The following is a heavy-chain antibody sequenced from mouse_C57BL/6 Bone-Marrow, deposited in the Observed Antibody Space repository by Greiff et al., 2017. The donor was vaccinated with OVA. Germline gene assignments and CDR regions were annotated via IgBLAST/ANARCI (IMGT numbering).Heavy chain of an antibody. J-gene: IGHJ1*03. CDR3: GKRRPSYCGHPHWYFEV. V-gene: IGHV1-85*01. D-gene: IGHD1-1*02. CDR1: GYTFTSYD. Sequence: QVQLQQSGPELVKPGASVKVSCKASGYTFTSYDINWVKQRPGQGLEWIGWIYPSDGSTKYNEKFKGKATLTVDTSSSTAYMELHSLTSEDSAVYFCGKRRPSYCGHPHWYFEVGGTGTTVTGSS. CDR2: IYPSDGST.